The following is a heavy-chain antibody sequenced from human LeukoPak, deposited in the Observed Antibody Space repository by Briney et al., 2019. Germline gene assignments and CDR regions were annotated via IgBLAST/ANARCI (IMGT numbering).Heavy chain of an antibody. CDR1: GFTFSSYW. D-gene: IGHD5-12*01. J-gene: IGHJ4*02. CDR2: ISSDGNDK. CDR3: TTKVIRGNSGDDYDD. Sequence: GGSLRLSCAASGFTFSSYWMSWVRQAPGKGLEWVALISSDGNDKLYGDSVKGRFTISRDDSKSTLCLQMNSLRAEDTAVYYCTTKVIRGNSGDDYDDWGQGTLVTVSS. V-gene: IGHV3-30*03.